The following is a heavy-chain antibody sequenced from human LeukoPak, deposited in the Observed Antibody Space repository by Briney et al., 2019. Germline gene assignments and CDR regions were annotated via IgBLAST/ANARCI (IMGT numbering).Heavy chain of an antibody. Sequence: GASVKVSCKASGYTFTGYYMHWVRQAPGQGLEWMGWINPNSGGTNYAQKFQGRVTMTRDTSISTAYMELSRLRSDDTAVYYCARSMVHYDILTGYYNAYYFDYWGQGTLVTVSS. CDR3: ARSMVHYDILTGYYNAYYFDY. CDR2: INPNSGGT. D-gene: IGHD3-9*01. V-gene: IGHV1-2*02. J-gene: IGHJ4*02. CDR1: GYTFTGYY.